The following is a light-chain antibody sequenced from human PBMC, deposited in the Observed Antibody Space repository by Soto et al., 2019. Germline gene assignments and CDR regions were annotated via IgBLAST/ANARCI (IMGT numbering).Light chain of an antibody. V-gene: IGKV1-12*01. CDR1: QRINKW. J-gene: IGKJ4*01. CDR3: QQANNFPRT. Sequence: DIQMTQSPSSVSASVGDRVTITCRASQRINKWLAWYQQKPGKAPKLLIYGASNLQSGVPSRFSGSGSGTDFTLTINSLQPEDFATYYCQQANNFPRTFGGGTKVEIK. CDR2: GAS.